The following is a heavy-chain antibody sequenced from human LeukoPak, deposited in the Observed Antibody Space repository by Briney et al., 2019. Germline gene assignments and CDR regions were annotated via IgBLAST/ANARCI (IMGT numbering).Heavy chain of an antibody. V-gene: IGHV3-53*01. J-gene: IGHJ4*02. CDR3: AKVGSNPYLDYFDY. CDR1: GFSVTSNY. D-gene: IGHD3-16*01. CDR2: IYNDGST. Sequence: PTGGSLRLSCAASGFSVTSNYMSWVRQGPGKGLEWVSLIYNDGSTYYSDSVKGRFTISRDTSQNTLFLQMHSLRVEDSAMYYCAKVGSNPYLDYFDYWGQGALVTVSS.